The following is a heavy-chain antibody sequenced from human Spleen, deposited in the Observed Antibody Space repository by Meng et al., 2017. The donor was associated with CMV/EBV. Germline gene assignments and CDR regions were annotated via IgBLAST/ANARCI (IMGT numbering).Heavy chain of an antibody. V-gene: IGHV3-30*02. CDR2: IRFDGSDK. CDR1: GFTFSAHA. CDR3: AKGGDPYGDSDH. J-gene: IGHJ5*02. D-gene: IGHD4-17*01. Sequence: GGSLRLSCVVSGFTFSAHAMHWVRQAPGKGLEWVAFIRFDGSDKYYDDSVKGGFTISRENSNNMVYLQMNSLRGDDTALYYCAKGGDPYGDSDHWGQGTLVTVSS.